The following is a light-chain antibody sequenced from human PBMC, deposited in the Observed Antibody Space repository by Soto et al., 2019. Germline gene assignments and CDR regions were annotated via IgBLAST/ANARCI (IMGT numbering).Light chain of an antibody. V-gene: IGKV1-39*01. CDR1: QYISSY. CDR3: QQSYSNPRT. J-gene: IGKJ1*01. Sequence: DIQMTQSPSSLSASVGDRVTITCRASQYISSYLNWYQQKPGKAPKLLIYDASSLQGGVPSRFSGSGSATDFTVTISSLQPEDFATYYCQQSYSNPRTFGQGTKVEIK. CDR2: DAS.